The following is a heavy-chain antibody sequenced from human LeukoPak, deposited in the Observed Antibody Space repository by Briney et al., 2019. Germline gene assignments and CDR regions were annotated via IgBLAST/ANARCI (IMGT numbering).Heavy chain of an antibody. Sequence: GGSLRLSCAASGFTVSSTYMSWVRQAPGKGLEWVSVIYSGGSTYYADSVKGRFIISRDNSKNTLDLQMNSLRAEDTAVYYCASRFNWGSSDYWGQGTLVTVSS. J-gene: IGHJ4*02. D-gene: IGHD7-27*01. CDR3: ASRFNWGSSDY. V-gene: IGHV3-66*01. CDR2: IYSGGST. CDR1: GFTVSSTY.